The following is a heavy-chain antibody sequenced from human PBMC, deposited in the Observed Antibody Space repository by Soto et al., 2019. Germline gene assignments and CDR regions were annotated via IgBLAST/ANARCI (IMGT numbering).Heavy chain of an antibody. CDR2: MNPNRGDT. V-gene: IGHV1-8*01. CDR3: ARVGGNWNDDYFDH. CDR1: GYTFTNHD. J-gene: IGHJ4*02. D-gene: IGHD1-1*01. Sequence: QVQLVQSGAEVKKPGASVKVSCKASGYTFTNHDINWLRQTTGQELEWLGWMNPNRGDTGYAQKFQGRVTMTRDTSIRTAYMELSNLRSDDTAVYYCARVGGNWNDDYFDHWGQGALVTVSS.